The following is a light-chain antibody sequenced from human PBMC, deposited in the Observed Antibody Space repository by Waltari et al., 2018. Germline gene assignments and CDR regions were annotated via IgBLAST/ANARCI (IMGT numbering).Light chain of an antibody. CDR1: KSVLYTSNNKNY. Sequence: DIVMTQAPDSLAVSRGERATINCKPSKSVLYTSNNKNYLAWYQQKPGQPPKLLFYWASTRESGVPDRFSGSESGTDFTLTISGLQAEDVAVYYCQQYYSPPWTFGQGTQVEIK. J-gene: IGKJ1*01. CDR3: QQYYSPPWT. V-gene: IGKV4-1*01. CDR2: WAS.